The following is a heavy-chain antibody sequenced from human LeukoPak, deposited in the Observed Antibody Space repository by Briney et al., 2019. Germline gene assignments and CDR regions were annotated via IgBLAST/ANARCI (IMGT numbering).Heavy chain of an antibody. V-gene: IGHV3-48*01. D-gene: IGHD5-12*01. Sequence: GGSLRLSCAASGFTFSSYSMNWVRQAPGKGLEWVSYISSSSTTIYYADSVKGRFTISRDNAKNSLYLQMNSLRAEDTAVYYCARVRYSGYDYPTDAFDIWGQGTMVTVSS. J-gene: IGHJ3*02. CDR3: ARVRYSGYDYPTDAFDI. CDR1: GFTFSSYS. CDR2: ISSSSTTI.